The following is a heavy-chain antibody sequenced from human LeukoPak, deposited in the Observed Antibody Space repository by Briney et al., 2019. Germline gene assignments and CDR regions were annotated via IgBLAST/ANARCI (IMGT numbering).Heavy chain of an antibody. CDR2: IYYSGST. CDR1: GGSISSGDYY. V-gene: IGHV4-30-4*01. Sequence: SETLSLTCTVSGGSISSGDYYWSWIRQPPGKGLEWIGYIYYSGSTYYNPSLKSRVTISVDTSKNQFSLKLSSVTAADTAAYYCARADSGYDPLDYWGQGTLVTVSS. D-gene: IGHD5-12*01. CDR3: ARADSGYDPLDY. J-gene: IGHJ4*02.